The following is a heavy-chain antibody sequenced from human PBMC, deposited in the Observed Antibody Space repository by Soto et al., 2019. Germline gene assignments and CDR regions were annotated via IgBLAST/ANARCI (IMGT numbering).Heavy chain of an antibody. Sequence: EVQLLESGGGLVQPGGSLRLSCAASGFTFSSYAMSWVRQAPGKGLEWVSAISVSGGSTYYPDSGNGRFTISRDNSKNTLYLQMNSLRAEDTAVYYCAHTPNGDYVDWGQGTLVTVSS. V-gene: IGHV3-23*01. CDR1: GFTFSSYA. CDR2: ISVSGGST. CDR3: AHTPNGDYVD. D-gene: IGHD4-17*01. J-gene: IGHJ4*02.